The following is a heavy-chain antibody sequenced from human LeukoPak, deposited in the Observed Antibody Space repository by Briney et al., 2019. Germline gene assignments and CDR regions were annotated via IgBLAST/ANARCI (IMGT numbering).Heavy chain of an antibody. V-gene: IGHV3-20*04. CDR3: ARAYSSGSPFDY. Sequence: GGSLRLSCAASGFTFDDYGMSWVRQAPGKGLEWVSGINWNGGSTGYADSVKGRFTISRDNAKNSLYLQMNSLRAEDTAVYYCARAYSSGSPFDYWGQGTLVTVSS. J-gene: IGHJ4*02. CDR2: INWNGGST. CDR1: GFTFDDYG. D-gene: IGHD6-19*01.